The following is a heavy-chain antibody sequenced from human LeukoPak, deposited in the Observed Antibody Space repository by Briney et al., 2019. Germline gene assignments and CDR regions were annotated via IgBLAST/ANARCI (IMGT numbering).Heavy chain of an antibody. CDR3: ARGYYYGSGRPYYYYYGMDV. D-gene: IGHD3-10*01. CDR1: GASFSGYY. CDR2: INHSGST. J-gene: IGHJ6*04. V-gene: IGHV4-34*01. Sequence: SESLSLTCAVYGASFSGYYWSWIRQPPGKGLEWIGEINHSGSTNYNPSLKSRVTISVDTSKNQFSLKLSSVTAADTAVYYCARGYYYGSGRPYYYYYGMDVWGKGTTVTVSS.